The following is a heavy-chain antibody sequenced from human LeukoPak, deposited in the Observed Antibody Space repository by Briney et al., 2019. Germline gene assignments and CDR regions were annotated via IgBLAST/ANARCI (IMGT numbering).Heavy chain of an antibody. D-gene: IGHD5-24*01. V-gene: IGHV4-34*01. Sequence: PSETLSLTCAVYGGSFSDYYWSWIRQPPGKGLEWTGEINHSGSTNYNPSLKSRVTISVDTSRNQFSLKLSSVTAADTAVYYCARDRGDGYNSGYFEYWGQGTLVTVSS. CDR3: ARDRGDGYNSGYFEY. CDR1: GGSFSDYY. J-gene: IGHJ4*02. CDR2: INHSGST.